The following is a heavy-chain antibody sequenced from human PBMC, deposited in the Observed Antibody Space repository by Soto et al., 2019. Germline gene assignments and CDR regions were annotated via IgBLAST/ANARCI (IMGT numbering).Heavy chain of an antibody. J-gene: IGHJ4*02. CDR2: IYYRGNT. D-gene: IGHD6-25*01. CDR3: ARHRDTSSRYLLPES. CDR1: GGSISSGGHY. V-gene: IGHV4-39*01. Sequence: PSETLSLTCTVSGGSISSGGHYWVWIRHPPGKGLEWIGSIYYRGNTYYNPSLKSRVTIFVDTSKNQFSLKLTSVTAADTALYYCARHRDTSSRYLLPESWGQGILVTVSS.